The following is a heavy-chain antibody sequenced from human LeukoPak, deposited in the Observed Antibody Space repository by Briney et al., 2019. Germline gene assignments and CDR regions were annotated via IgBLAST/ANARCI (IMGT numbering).Heavy chain of an antibody. D-gene: IGHD4-23*01. J-gene: IGHJ3*02. CDR1: GGSISSGSYY. CDR3: ARDRLVIGSNKAFDI. CDR2: IYTSGST. Sequence: KASQTLSLTCTVSGGSISSGSYYWSWIRQPAGKGLEWIGRIYTSGSTNYNPSLKSRVTMSVDTSKNQFSLKLSSVTAADTAVYYCARDRLVIGSNKAFDIWGQGTMVTVSS. V-gene: IGHV4-61*02.